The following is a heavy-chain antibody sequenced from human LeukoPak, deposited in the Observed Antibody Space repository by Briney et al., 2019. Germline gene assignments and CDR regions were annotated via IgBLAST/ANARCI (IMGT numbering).Heavy chain of an antibody. D-gene: IGHD6-19*01. V-gene: IGHV1-2*02. CDR3: ARSDSSGWHFDY. J-gene: IGHJ4*02. CDR1: GYTFTGYY. Sequence: ASVKVSCKDSGYTFTGYYMHWVRQAPGQGLEWMGWINPNSGGTNYAQKFQGRVTVTRDTSISTAYMELSRLRSDDTAVYYCARSDSSGWHFDYWGQGTLVTVSS. CDR2: INPNSGGT.